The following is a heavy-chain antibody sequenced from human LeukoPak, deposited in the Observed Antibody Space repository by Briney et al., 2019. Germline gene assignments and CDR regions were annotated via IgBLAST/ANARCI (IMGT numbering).Heavy chain of an antibody. Sequence: PSETLSLTCIVSGDSISSSYWNWIRQPPGKGLEWIGYIYYSVSTNYNPSLKSRVSMSLDTSKNQFSLKLSSVTAADTAVYYCARGPYGRFDYWGQGMLVTVSS. J-gene: IGHJ4*02. V-gene: IGHV4-59*01. CDR2: IYYSVST. D-gene: IGHD2-21*01. CDR1: GDSISSSY. CDR3: ARGPYGRFDY.